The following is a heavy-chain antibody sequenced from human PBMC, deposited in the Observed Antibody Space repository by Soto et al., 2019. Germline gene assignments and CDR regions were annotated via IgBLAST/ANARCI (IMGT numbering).Heavy chain of an antibody. CDR1: GYTFTGYY. V-gene: IGHV1-2*04. Sequence: ASVKVSCKASGYTFTGYYMHWVRQAPGQGLEWMGWINPNSGGTNYAQKFQGWVTMTRDTSISTAYMELSRLRSDDTAVYYCARVTGDNEGAFDIWGQGTMVTVSS. CDR2: INPNSGGT. D-gene: IGHD7-27*01. CDR3: ARVTGDNEGAFDI. J-gene: IGHJ3*02.